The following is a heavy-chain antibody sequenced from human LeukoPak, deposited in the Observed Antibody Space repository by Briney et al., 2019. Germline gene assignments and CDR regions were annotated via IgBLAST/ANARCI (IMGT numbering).Heavy chain of an antibody. CDR1: GFSFSSYW. V-gene: IGHV3-7*04. J-gene: IGHJ4*02. CDR3: AGVRGDYYFDY. D-gene: IGHD3-10*01. Sequence: GGSLRLSCAASGFSFSSYWMTWVRQAPGKGLEWVANIKQGGSEKFLMDSVKGRFTISRDNAKNSLFLQMDSLRAEDTAVYYCAGVRGDYYFDYWAQGTLVTVSS. CDR2: IKQGGSEK.